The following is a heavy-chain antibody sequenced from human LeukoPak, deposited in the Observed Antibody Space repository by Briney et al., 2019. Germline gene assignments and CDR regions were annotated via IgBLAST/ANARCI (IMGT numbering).Heavy chain of an antibody. Sequence: GGSLRLSCAASGFTFSSYWMRWVRQAPGKGLMWVSRINSDGSSTNSADPVKGRFTISRDNAKNTLYLQMNSLRADDTAVYYCARGMGITTGGYWGQGTLVTVSS. D-gene: IGHD4-11*01. CDR3: ARGMGITTGGY. V-gene: IGHV3-74*01. J-gene: IGHJ4*02. CDR2: INSDGSST. CDR1: GFTFSSYW.